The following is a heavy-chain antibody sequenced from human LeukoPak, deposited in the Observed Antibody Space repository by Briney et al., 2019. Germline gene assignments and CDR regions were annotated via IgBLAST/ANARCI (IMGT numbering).Heavy chain of an antibody. Sequence: PGGSLRLSCAASGFTFSNAWMSWVRQAPGKGLEWVGRIKSKTDGGTTDYAAPVKGRFTISRGDSKNTLYLQMNSLKTEDTAVYYCTTDYGPVVGATVFDFDYWGQGTLVTVSS. CDR2: IKSKTDGGTT. CDR1: GFTFSNAW. D-gene: IGHD1-26*01. V-gene: IGHV3-15*01. J-gene: IGHJ4*02. CDR3: TTDYGPVVGATVFDFDY.